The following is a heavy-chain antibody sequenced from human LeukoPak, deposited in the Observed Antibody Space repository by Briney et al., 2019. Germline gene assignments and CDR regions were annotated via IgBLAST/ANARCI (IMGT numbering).Heavy chain of an antibody. CDR2: LSKSGNT. Sequence: SETLSLTRTVSGGSISSYYWSWIRLPPGKGLEWIGDLSKSGNTNYSPSLKSRVTVFGDTSKNQFFLKLSSVTAGDTAMYYCARARYVNSFYAFDIWGQGTLVTVSS. D-gene: IGHD3-9*01. V-gene: IGHV4-59*01. J-gene: IGHJ3*02. CDR3: ARARYVNSFYAFDI. CDR1: GGSISSYY.